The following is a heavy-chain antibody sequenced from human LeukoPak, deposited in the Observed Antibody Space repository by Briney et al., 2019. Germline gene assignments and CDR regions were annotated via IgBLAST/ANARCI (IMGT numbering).Heavy chain of an antibody. V-gene: IGHV5-51*01. J-gene: IGHJ4*02. D-gene: IGHD1-26*01. CDR1: GDSFINYS. CDR2: IYPGDSDT. Sequence: GESLKISCKGSGDSFINYSIGWVRQMPGKGLVWMGIIYPGDSDTRYSPSFQGQVTFSVDKSISTAYLQWSSLKASDTAMYYCARQRRGTDSVIDYWGQGTLVTVSS. CDR3: ARQRRGTDSVIDY.